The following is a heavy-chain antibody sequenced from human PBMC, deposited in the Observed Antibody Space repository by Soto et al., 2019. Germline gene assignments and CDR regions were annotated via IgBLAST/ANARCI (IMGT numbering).Heavy chain of an antibody. CDR1: GYTFTSYG. CDR2: ISAYNGNT. V-gene: IGHV1-18*01. CDR3: ARGTVVTIFGLVISETRDNWFDP. Sequence: ASVKVSCKASGYTFTSYGISWVRQAPGQGLEWMGWISAYNGNTNYAQKLQGRVTMTTDTSTSTAYMELRSLRSDDTAVYYCARGTVVTIFGLVISETRDNWFDPRGQGTRVTVSS. J-gene: IGHJ5*02. D-gene: IGHD3-3*01.